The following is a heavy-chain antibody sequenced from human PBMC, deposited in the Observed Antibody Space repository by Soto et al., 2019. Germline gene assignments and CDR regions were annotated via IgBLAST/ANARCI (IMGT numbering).Heavy chain of an antibody. J-gene: IGHJ5*02. V-gene: IGHV4-30-2*01. CDR3: ARVPGP. Sequence: SETLSLTCPVSGGPISSYYWSWIRQPPGKGLEWIGYIYHSGSTYYNPSLKSRVTISVDRSKNQFSLKLSSVTAADTAVYYCARVPGPWGQGTLVTVSS. CDR1: GGPISSYY. CDR2: IYHSGST.